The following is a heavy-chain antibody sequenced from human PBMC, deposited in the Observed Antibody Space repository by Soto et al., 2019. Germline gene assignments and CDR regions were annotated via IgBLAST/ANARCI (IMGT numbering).Heavy chain of an antibody. J-gene: IGHJ6*03. CDR2: ISGYNGNT. V-gene: IGHV1-18*04. CDR3: ARATIVVKPYYYMDV. D-gene: IGHD2-21*01. Sequence: EASVKVSCTVSGYDFNSYDITWVRQAPGRGLEWMGWISGYNGNTDYAQKFQGRVTLTVDTPTSTAYMELRSLTSDDTAVYFCARATIVVKPYYYMDVWGKGTTVTVSS. CDR1: GYDFNSYD.